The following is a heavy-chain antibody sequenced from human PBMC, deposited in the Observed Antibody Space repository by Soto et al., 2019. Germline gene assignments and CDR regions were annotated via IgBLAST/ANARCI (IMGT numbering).Heavy chain of an antibody. CDR2: INHSGST. CDR1: GGSFSGYY. Sequence: PSQTLSLTCAVYGGSFSGYYWSWIRQPPGKGLEWIGGINHSGSTYYNPSLKSRVTISVDTSKNQFSLKLSSVTAADTAVYYCARGFPKVVTVDYWGQGTLVTVSS. D-gene: IGHD2-15*01. J-gene: IGHJ4*02. CDR3: ARGFPKVVTVDY. V-gene: IGHV4-34*01.